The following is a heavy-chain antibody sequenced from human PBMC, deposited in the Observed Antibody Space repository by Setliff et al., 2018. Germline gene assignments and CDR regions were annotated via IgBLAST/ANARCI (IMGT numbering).Heavy chain of an antibody. Sequence: SETLSLTCTVSGGSISSYYWSWIRQPAGKGLEWIGHIYIGGSANYNPSLKSRVTMSIDTSKNQFSLKLNSVTAADMAVYYCAREQWLDPPGYYYMDVWAKETTVTVSS. J-gene: IGHJ6*03. CDR1: GGSISSYY. CDR3: AREQWLDPPGYYYMDV. CDR2: IYIGGSA. V-gene: IGHV4-4*07. D-gene: IGHD6-19*01.